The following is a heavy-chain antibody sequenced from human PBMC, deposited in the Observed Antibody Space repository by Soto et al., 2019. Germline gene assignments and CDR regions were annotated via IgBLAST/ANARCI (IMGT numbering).Heavy chain of an antibody. D-gene: IGHD4-17*01. J-gene: IGHJ4*02. Sequence: SETLSLTCTVSGGSISSYYWSWIRLPPGKGLEWIGYVHYSGITNYNPSLESRVTISVDTSKNQFSLRLTSVTAADTAVYYCATHPPYGPLDHWGQGTLVTVSS. CDR1: GGSISSYY. CDR3: ATHPPYGPLDH. CDR2: VHYSGIT. V-gene: IGHV4-59*08.